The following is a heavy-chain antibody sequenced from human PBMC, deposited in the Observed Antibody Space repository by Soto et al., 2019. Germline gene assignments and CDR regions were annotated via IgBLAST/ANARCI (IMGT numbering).Heavy chain of an antibody. CDR1: GFTYNSYA. CDR2: MSYDGSTK. D-gene: IGHD6-19*01. Sequence: GGSLRLSCAASGFTYNSYAMHWVRQAPGKGLEWVALMSYDGSTKYYADSVEGRFTISRDNFKNTLYLQMNSLRTEDTAVYYCAKDQRERGSSGWAYYHNYYDMDVWGQGTPVTVSS. V-gene: IGHV3-30-3*01. J-gene: IGHJ6*02. CDR3: AKDQRERGSSGWAYYHNYYDMDV.